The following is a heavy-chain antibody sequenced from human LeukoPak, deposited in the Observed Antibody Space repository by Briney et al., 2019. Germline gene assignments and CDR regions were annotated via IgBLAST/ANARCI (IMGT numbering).Heavy chain of an antibody. CDR3: ARAVLYYYYGMNV. CDR2: ISSSGGTI. CDR1: GFTFSSYE. J-gene: IGHJ6*02. V-gene: IGHV3-48*03. Sequence: GGSLRLSCAASGFTFSSYEMNWVRQAPGKGLEWVSYISSSGGTIYYADSVKGRFTISRDNAKNSLYLQMNSLRAEDTAVYYCARAVLYYYYGMNVWGQGTTVTVSS.